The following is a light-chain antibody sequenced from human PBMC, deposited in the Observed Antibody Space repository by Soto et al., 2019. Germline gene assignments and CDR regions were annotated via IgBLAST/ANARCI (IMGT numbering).Light chain of an antibody. CDR1: QSVSSSY. Sequence: EIVLTQSPGTLSLSPGERATLSCRAIQSVSSSYLAWYQQKPGQAPRLLIYAASSRATGIPDRFSGSVSGTDFTLTISRLEPEDFAVYYCQQYGSSPRITFGPGTKVDIK. CDR2: AAS. V-gene: IGKV3-20*01. J-gene: IGKJ3*01. CDR3: QQYGSSPRIT.